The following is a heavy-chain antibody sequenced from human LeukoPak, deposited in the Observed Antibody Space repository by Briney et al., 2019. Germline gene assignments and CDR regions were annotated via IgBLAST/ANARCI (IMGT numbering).Heavy chain of an antibody. V-gene: IGHV3-48*01. Sequence: GGSLRLSCAASGFTFSSYSMNWVRQAPGKGLEWVSYISSSSSTMYYADSVKGRFTISRDNAKNSLYLQMNSLRAEDTAVYYCARDADLGMDVWGQGTTVTVSS. J-gene: IGHJ6*02. CDR3: ARDADLGMDV. CDR1: GFTFSSYS. D-gene: IGHD3-3*01. CDR2: ISSSSSTM.